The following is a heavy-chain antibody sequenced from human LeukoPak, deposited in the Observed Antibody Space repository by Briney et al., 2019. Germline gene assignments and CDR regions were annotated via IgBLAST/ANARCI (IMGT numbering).Heavy chain of an antibody. CDR1: GFTFDDYA. D-gene: IGHD2-15*01. CDR2: ISGSGGST. V-gene: IGHV3-23*01. J-gene: IGHJ4*02. CDR3: AKVSRGYCSGGSCYDFDY. Sequence: GRSLRLSCAASGFTFDDYAMSWVRQAPGKGLEWVSAISGSGGSTYYADSVKGRFTISRDNSKNTLYLQMNSLRAEDTAVYYCAKVSRGYCSGGSCYDFDYWGQGTLVTVSS.